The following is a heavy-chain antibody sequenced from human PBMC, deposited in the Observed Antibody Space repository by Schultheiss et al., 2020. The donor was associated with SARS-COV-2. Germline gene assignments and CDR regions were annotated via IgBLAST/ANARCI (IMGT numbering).Heavy chain of an antibody. CDR1: GFTFSSYG. CDR2: IRYDGSNK. J-gene: IGHJ6*02. CDR3: AKDLGYCSSTSCFPGYYYYGMDV. Sequence: GGSLRLSCAASGFTFSSYGMHWVRQAPGKGLEWVAFIRYDGSNKYYADSVKGRFTISRDNSKNTLYLQMNSLRAEDTAVYYCAKDLGYCSSTSCFPGYYYYGMDVWGQGTTVTVSS. V-gene: IGHV3-30*02. D-gene: IGHD2-2*01.